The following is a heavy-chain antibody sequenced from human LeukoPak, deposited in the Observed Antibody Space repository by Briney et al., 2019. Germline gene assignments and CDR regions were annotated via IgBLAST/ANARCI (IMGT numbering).Heavy chain of an antibody. D-gene: IGHD6-6*01. CDR3: ARADSSSSLAFDI. J-gene: IGHJ3*02. CDR1: GFTFSSYS. CDR2: ISSSSSYI. V-gene: IGHV3-21*01. Sequence: GSLRLSCAASGFTFSSYSMNWVRQAPGKGLEWVSSISSSSSYIYYADSVKGRFTISRDNAKNSLYLQMYSLRAEDTAVYYCARADSSSSLAFDIWGQGTMVTVSS.